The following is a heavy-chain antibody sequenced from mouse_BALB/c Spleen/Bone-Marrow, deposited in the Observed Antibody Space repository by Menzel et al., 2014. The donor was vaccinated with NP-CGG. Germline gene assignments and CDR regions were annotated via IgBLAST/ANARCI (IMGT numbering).Heavy chain of an antibody. CDR1: GFSLTSYG. Sequence: VQLQQSGPGLVKPSQSLSITCTVSGFSLTSYGVHWVRQSPGKGLEWLGVIRSGGSTDYNAAFISRLSISKDNSKSQVFFKMDSLQANDTAIYYCDRRKSGKGYFDYWGQGTTLTVSS. J-gene: IGHJ2*01. V-gene: IGHV2-2*02. CDR2: IRSGGST. D-gene: IGHD1-3*01. CDR3: DRRKSGKGYFDY.